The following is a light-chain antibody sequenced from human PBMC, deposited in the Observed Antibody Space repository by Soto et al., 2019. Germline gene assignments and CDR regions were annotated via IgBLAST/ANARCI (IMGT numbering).Light chain of an antibody. CDR2: GIS. V-gene: IGKV3-20*01. CDR3: QHYGSSRYT. CDR1: QSVSTSS. J-gene: IGKJ2*01. Sequence: EIVLTKSPGTLSVSPGERVTLSCRASQSVSTSSLAWYQHKPGQAPRLLIFGISTRATGIPDRFRGSGSGTDFTLTITRLEPEDFAVYYCQHYGSSRYTFGQGTKLDIK.